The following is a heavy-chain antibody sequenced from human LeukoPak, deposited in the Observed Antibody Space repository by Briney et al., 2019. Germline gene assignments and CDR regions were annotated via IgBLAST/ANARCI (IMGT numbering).Heavy chain of an antibody. J-gene: IGHJ3*01. V-gene: IGHV3-15*01. CDR1: GFSFSHTW. D-gene: IGHD1-26*01. CDR3: ATDRIVGASAFDV. Sequence: GGSLRLSCAGSGFSFSHTWMNRVRQAPGKGLEYIGRIKSKTNGGEATEYAAAVTGRFFISRDDSASTLYLHLNSLKTEDTAVYYCATDRIVGASAFDVWGQGTMVTVSS. CDR2: IKSKTNGGEAT.